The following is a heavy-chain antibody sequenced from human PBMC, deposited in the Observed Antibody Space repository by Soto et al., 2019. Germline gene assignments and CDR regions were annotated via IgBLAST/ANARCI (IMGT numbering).Heavy chain of an antibody. V-gene: IGHV4-39*01. D-gene: IGHD3-10*01. Sequence: QLQLQESGPGVVKPSETLSLTCTVSGGSISRSSYYWGWIRQPPGKGLEWIGSIYYSGSTQYNPSLKSRVTISVDTSKNQFSLKLSSVTAADTAVYYCATLWFGEADYWGQGTLVTVSS. CDR3: ATLWFGEADY. CDR2: IYYSGST. CDR1: GGSISRSSYY. J-gene: IGHJ4*02.